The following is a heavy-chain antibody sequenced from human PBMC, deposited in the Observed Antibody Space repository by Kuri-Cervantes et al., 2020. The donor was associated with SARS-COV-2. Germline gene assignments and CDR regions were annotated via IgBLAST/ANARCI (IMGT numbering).Heavy chain of an antibody. Sequence: SETLSLTCAVYGGSFGGYYWSWIRQPPGKGLEWIGEINHSGSTNYNPSLKSRVTISVDTSKNQFSLKLSSVTAADTAVYYCASQYYDILTGYYQGLRGWFDPWGQGTLVTVSS. CDR3: ASQYYDILTGYYQGLRGWFDP. CDR2: INHSGST. J-gene: IGHJ5*02. D-gene: IGHD3-9*01. CDR1: GGSFGGYY. V-gene: IGHV4-34*01.